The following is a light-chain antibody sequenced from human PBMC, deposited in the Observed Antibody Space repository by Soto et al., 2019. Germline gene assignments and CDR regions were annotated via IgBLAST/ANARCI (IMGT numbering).Light chain of an antibody. CDR2: ATS. CDR3: LQDYNFPRT. CDR1: QGTRKD. V-gene: IGKV1-6*02. Sequence: AIQMTQSPSSLSASVGDRVTMTCRASQGTRKDLAWYQQKPGKAPKLLIYATSSLQSGVPSRFSGSGSGRDFTLTISSLQPEDFATYYCLQDYNFPRTFGQGTKVDTK. J-gene: IGKJ1*01.